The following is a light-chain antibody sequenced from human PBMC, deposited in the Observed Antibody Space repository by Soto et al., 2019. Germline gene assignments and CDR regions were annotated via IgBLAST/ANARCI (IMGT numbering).Light chain of an antibody. J-gene: IGKJ1*01. V-gene: IGKV1-5*03. Sequence: DIQMSQSPSTLSASVGDRVTITCRASQSISSWLAWYQQKPEKAPKLLIYKASSLESGVPSRFSGSGSGTDFTLTISSLHPDDFATYFCHQYDTYSFGQGTKVDIK. CDR3: HQYDTYS. CDR1: QSISSW. CDR2: KAS.